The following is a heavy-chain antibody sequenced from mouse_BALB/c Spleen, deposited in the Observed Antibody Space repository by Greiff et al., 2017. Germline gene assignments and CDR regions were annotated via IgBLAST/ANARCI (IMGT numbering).Heavy chain of an antibody. D-gene: IGHD2-14*01. CDR3: ARDRRDAMDY. J-gene: IGHJ4*01. Sequence: EVKLMESGGGLVQPGGSRKLSCAASGFTFSSFGMHWVRQAPEKGLEWVAYISSGSSTIYYADTVKGRFPISRDNPKNTLFLQMTSLRSEDTAMYYCARDRRDAMDYWGQGTSVTVSS. CDR2: ISSGSSTI. CDR1: GFTFSSFG. V-gene: IGHV5-17*02.